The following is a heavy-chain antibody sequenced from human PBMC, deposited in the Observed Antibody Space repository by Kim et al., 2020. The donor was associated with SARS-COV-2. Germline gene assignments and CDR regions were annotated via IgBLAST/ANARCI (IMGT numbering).Heavy chain of an antibody. CDR2: IYYSGST. CDR3: ARQNYDILTGYYGGAFDI. Sequence: SETLSLTCTVSGGSISSSSYYWGWIRQPPGKGLEWIGSIYYSGSTYYNPSLKSRVTISVDTSKNQFSLKLSSVTAADTAVYYCARQNYDILTGYYGGAFDIWGQGTMVTVSS. V-gene: IGHV4-39*01. D-gene: IGHD3-9*01. J-gene: IGHJ3*02. CDR1: GGSISSSSYY.